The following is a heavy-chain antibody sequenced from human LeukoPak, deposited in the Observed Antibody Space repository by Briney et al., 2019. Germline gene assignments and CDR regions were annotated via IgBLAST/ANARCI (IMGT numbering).Heavy chain of an antibody. CDR3: VSYYYDSSGYFGFDY. CDR1: GGSISSGDYY. CDR2: IYYSGST. J-gene: IGHJ4*02. V-gene: IGHV4-30-4*01. D-gene: IGHD3-22*01. Sequence: SETLSLACTVSGGSISSGDYYWSWIRQPPGKGLEWIGYIYYSGSTYYNPSLKSRVTISVDTSKNQFSLKLSSVTAADTAVYYCVSYYYDSSGYFGFDYWGQGTLVTVSS.